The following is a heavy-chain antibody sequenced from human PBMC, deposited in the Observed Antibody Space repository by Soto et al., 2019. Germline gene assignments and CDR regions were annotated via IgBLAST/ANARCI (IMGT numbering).Heavy chain of an antibody. J-gene: IGHJ4*02. V-gene: IGHV3-30-3*01. CDR3: ARARRTTVPSPGDY. Sequence: QVQLVESGGGVVQPGRSLRLSCAASGFTFSSYAMHWVRQAPDKGLDWVAVISYDGSNKYYADSVKGRFTISRDNSKNALYLQMNSLRAEDTAVYYCARARRTTVPSPGDYWGQGTLVTVSS. CDR1: GFTFSSYA. D-gene: IGHD4-17*01. CDR2: ISYDGSNK.